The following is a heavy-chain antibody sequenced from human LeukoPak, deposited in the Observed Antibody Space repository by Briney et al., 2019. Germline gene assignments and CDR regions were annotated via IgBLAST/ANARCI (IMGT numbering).Heavy chain of an antibody. Sequence: SETLSLTCTVSGGSISSGGYYWSWIRQHPGKGLEWIGYIYYSGSTYYNPSLKSRVTVSVDTSKNQFSLKLSSVTAADTAVYYCARGVIRRHSGYCSSTSCYGYYYGMDVWGQGTTVTVSS. J-gene: IGHJ6*02. CDR3: ARGVIRRHSGYCSSTSCYGYYYGMDV. CDR2: IYYSGST. D-gene: IGHD2-2*03. V-gene: IGHV4-31*03. CDR1: GGSISSGGYY.